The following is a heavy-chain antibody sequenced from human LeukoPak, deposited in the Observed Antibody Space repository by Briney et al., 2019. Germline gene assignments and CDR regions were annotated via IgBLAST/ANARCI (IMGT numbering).Heavy chain of an antibody. CDR2: ISYDGSNK. J-gene: IGHJ4*02. Sequence: GRSLRFSCAASGFTFSSYGMHWVRQAPGKGLEWVAVISYDGSNKYYADSVKGRFTISRDNSKNTLYLQMNSLRAEDTAVYYCAKACSYYDSSGYYYFDRDYFDYWGQGTLVTVSS. CDR3: AKACSYYDSSGYYYFDRDYFDY. CDR1: GFTFSSYG. V-gene: IGHV3-30*18. D-gene: IGHD3-22*01.